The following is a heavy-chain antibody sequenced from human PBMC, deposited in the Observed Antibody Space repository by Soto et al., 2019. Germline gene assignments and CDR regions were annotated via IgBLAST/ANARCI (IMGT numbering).Heavy chain of an antibody. D-gene: IGHD4-17*01. J-gene: IGHJ5*02. CDR1: GYTFTSYY. Sequence: ASVKVSCKASGYTFTSYYMHCARQAPGQGLEWMGIINPSGGSTGYAQKFQGRVTMTRDTSTSTVYMELSSLRSEDTAVYYCARDQANYGFDWFDPWGQGTLVTVSS. CDR2: INPSGGST. CDR3: ARDQANYGFDWFDP. V-gene: IGHV1-46*01.